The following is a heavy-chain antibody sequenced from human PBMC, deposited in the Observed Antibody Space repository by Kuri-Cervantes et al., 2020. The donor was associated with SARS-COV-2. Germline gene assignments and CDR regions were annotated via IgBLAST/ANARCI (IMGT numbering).Heavy chain of an antibody. V-gene: IGHV2-70*04. CDR3: ARTSWIAVGGGFDY. CDR2: FDWDGDK. D-gene: IGHD6-19*01. Sequence: SGPTLVKPTETLTVTCTFSGFSLNTNGNRVSWIRQSPGRALEWLARFDWDGDKFYRPSLKTRLTISKDTSENQVVLRMTNMDPGDTATYYCARTSWIAVGGGFDYWGQGILVTVSS. CDR1: GFSLNTNGNR. J-gene: IGHJ4*02.